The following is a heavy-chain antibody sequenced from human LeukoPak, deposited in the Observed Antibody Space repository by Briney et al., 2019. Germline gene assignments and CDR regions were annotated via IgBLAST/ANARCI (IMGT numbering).Heavy chain of an antibody. V-gene: IGHV3-23*01. Sequence: GGSLRLSCAASGFTFSSYAMGWVRQAPGKGLEWVSAISGSGGSTYYADSVKGRFTISRDNSKNTLYLQMNSLRAEDTAVYYCAKDSSSWYVHFDYWGQGTLVTVSS. CDR1: GFTFSSYA. J-gene: IGHJ4*02. CDR3: AKDSSSWYVHFDY. CDR2: ISGSGGST. D-gene: IGHD6-13*01.